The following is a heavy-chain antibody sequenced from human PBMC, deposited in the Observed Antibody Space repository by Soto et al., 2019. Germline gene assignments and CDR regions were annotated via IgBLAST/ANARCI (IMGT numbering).Heavy chain of an antibody. D-gene: IGHD3-9*01. CDR3: ANLRYFDWLLLDSEDY. Sequence: QLLESGPGLVKPSETLSLTCTVSGGSISSSSYYWGWIRQPPGKGLEWIGSIYYSGSTYYNPSLKSRVTISVDTSKNQFSLKLSSVTAADTAVYYCANLRYFDWLLLDSEDYWGQGTLVTVSS. J-gene: IGHJ4*02. CDR2: IYYSGST. V-gene: IGHV4-39*01. CDR1: GGSISSSSYY.